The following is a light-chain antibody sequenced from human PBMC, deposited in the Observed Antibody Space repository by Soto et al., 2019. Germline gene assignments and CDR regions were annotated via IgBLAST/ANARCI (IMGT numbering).Light chain of an antibody. V-gene: IGLV1-40*01. CDR3: SSYTSSSLYV. J-gene: IGLJ1*01. Sequence: QSVLTQPPSVSGAPGQRVTISCTGSSSNIGAGYDVHWYQQLPGAAPKLLIYGNNNRPSGVPDRFSGSKSGTSASLAITGLQAEDEADYYCSSYTSSSLYVFGTGTKLTVL. CDR1: SSNIGAGYD. CDR2: GNN.